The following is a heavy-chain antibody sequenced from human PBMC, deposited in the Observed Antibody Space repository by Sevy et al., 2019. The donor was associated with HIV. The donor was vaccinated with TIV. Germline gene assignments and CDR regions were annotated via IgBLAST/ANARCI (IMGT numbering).Heavy chain of an antibody. CDR1: GFTFSNAW. Sequence: GGSLRLSCAASGFTFSNAWMSWVRQAPGKGLEWVSVIYSGGSTYYADSVKGRFTISRDNSKNTLYLQMNSLRAEDTAVYYCARVNCSGGSCYYYYGMDVWGQGTTVTVSS. J-gene: IGHJ6*02. V-gene: IGHV3-53*01. CDR2: IYSGGST. D-gene: IGHD2-15*01. CDR3: ARVNCSGGSCYYYYGMDV.